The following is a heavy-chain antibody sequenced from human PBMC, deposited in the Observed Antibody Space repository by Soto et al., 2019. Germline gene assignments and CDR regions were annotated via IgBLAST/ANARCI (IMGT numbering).Heavy chain of an antibody. CDR1: GGSISSNIYY. D-gene: IGHD1-26*01. J-gene: IGHJ4*02. CDR3: ARDPARGGGSYLGYFDY. Sequence: SETLSLTCSVSGGSISSNIYYWAWIRQPPGKGLEWIGTISYRGSTSYNPSLKSRVTISVDTSMNQFSLTLTSVTAADTAVYYCARDPARGGGSYLGYFDYWGQGTPVTVSS. CDR2: ISYRGST. V-gene: IGHV4-39*07.